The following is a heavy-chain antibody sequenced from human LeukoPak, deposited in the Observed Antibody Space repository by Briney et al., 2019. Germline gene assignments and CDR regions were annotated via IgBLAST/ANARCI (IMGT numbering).Heavy chain of an antibody. CDR2: IYHSGST. J-gene: IGHJ4*02. CDR1: GYSMTSGYY. CDR3: ARIEWLVARQFDY. Sequence: SETLSLTCFVSGYSMTSGYYWAWIRQSPGKGLEWIGSIYHSGSTYYNPALQSRVTTSVDTSKNNFSLKVNSVSAADTAVYFCARIEWLVARQFDYWGQGVLVTVSS. V-gene: IGHV4-38-2*01. D-gene: IGHD3-3*01.